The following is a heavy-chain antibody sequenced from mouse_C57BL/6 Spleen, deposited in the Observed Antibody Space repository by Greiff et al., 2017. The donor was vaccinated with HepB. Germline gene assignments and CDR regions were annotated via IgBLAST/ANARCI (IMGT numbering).Heavy chain of an antibody. CDR1: GFTFSDYG. Sequence: EVQVVESGGGLVKPGGSLKLSCAASGFTFSDYGMHWVRQAPEKGLEWVAYISSGSSTIYYADTVKGRFTISRDNAKNTLFLQMTSLRSEDTAMYYCARMGTAQATGFAYWGQGTLVTVSA. CDR2: ISSGSSTI. J-gene: IGHJ3*01. CDR3: ARMGTAQATGFAY. D-gene: IGHD3-2*02. V-gene: IGHV5-17*01.